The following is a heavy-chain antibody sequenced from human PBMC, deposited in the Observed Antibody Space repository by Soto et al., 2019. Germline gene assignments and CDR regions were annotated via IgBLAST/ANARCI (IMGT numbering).Heavy chain of an antibody. Sequence: ASVKVSCKASGYTFTSYYMHWVRQAPGQGLEWMGIINPSGGSTSYAQKFQGRVTMTRDTSTSTVYMELSSLRSEDTAVYYCARMSSSWPMGTEVWGHGNTVIVS. J-gene: IGHJ6*02. CDR2: INPSGGST. CDR1: GYTFTSYY. CDR3: ARMSSSWPMGTEV. D-gene: IGHD6-13*01. V-gene: IGHV1-46*01.